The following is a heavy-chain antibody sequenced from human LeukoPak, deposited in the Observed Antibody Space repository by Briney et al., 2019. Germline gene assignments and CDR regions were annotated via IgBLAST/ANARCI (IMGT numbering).Heavy chain of an antibody. CDR1: GYTLTELS. V-gene: IGHV1-24*01. J-gene: IGHJ5*02. D-gene: IGHD1-26*01. CDR3: ATVGSVVGATTFDWFDP. CDR2: FDPEDGET. Sequence: APVKVSCKVSGYTLTELSMHWVRQAPGKGLEWMGGFDPEDGETIYAQKFQGRVTMTEDTSTDTAYMELSSLRSEDTAVYYCATVGSVVGATTFDWFDPWGQGTLVTVSS.